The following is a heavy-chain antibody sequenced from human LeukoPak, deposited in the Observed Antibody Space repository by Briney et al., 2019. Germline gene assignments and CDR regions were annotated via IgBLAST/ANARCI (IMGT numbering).Heavy chain of an antibody. V-gene: IGHV3-23*01. CDR3: AKVKKELLRGDAFDI. D-gene: IGHD1-26*01. Sequence: GGSLRLSCAASGFTFSTYAMSWVRQAPGKGLEWVSSISSSGEFTYYVDSVKGRFTISRDNSKNTLYLQMNSLRAEDTAVYYCAKVKKELLRGDAFDIWGQGTMVTVSS. J-gene: IGHJ3*02. CDR1: GFTFSTYA. CDR2: ISSSGEFT.